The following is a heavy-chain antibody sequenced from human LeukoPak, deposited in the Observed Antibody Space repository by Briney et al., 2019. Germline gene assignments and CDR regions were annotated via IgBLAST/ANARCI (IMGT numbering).Heavy chain of an antibody. Sequence: PGGSLRLSCAASGFTVSSNYMSWVRQAPGKGMEWVSVIYSGGSTYYADSVKGRFTISRDNSKNTLYLQMNSLRAEDTAVYYCARDFITMVRGVISPYGMDVWGQGTTVTVSS. CDR2: IYSGGST. V-gene: IGHV3-53*01. D-gene: IGHD3-10*01. CDR3: ARDFITMVRGVISPYGMDV. CDR1: GFTVSSNY. J-gene: IGHJ6*02.